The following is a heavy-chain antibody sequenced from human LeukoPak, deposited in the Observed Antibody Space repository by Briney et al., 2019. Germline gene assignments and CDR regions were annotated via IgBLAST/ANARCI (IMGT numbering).Heavy chain of an antibody. V-gene: IGHV4-61*08. CDR3: ARHGFGESPSYYYYGLDV. CDR1: GGSVISGGYY. D-gene: IGHD3-10*01. Sequence: SETLSLTCTVSGGSVISGGYYWSWIRQPPGKGLAWIGYISYSGSTNYNPSLKSRVTISVDTSKTQISLKLSSVTAADTAVYYCARHGFGESPSYYYYGLDVWGQGTTVTVSS. J-gene: IGHJ6*02. CDR2: ISYSGST.